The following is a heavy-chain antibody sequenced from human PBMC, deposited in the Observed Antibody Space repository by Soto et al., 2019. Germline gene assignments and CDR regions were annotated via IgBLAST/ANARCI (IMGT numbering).Heavy chain of an antibody. CDR2: IYPGDLDI. V-gene: IGHV5-51*01. D-gene: IGHD5-18*01. Sequence: GESLKISCKGSGYTFTSYWIGWVRQMPGKGLEWMGIIYPGDLDIRYSPSFQGQVTISADKSISTAYLQWTSLKASDTAMYYCARGNRYGYSDYWGQGTLVTVSS. CDR3: ARGNRYGYSDY. CDR1: GYTFTSYW. J-gene: IGHJ4*02.